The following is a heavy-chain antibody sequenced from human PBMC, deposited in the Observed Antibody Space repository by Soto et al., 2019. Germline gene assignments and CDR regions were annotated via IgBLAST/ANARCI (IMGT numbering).Heavy chain of an antibody. Sequence: GGSLRLSCSFSGFDFSSYAMHWVRQAPGKGLEYVSAISSNGGGTYYANSVKGRFTISRDNSKNTLYLQMGSLRAEDMAVYYCARGPGYYFDYWGQGTLVTVSS. V-gene: IGHV3-64*01. J-gene: IGHJ4*02. CDR2: ISSNGGGT. CDR1: GFDFSSYA. CDR3: ARGPGYYFDY.